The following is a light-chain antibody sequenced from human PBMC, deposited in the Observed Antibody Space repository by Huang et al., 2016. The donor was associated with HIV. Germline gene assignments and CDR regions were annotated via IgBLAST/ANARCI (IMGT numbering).Light chain of an antibody. V-gene: IGKV3D-20*01. CDR2: AAS. Sequence: ESVLTQTPATLSFSPGERVPLSRGASQSVTSHHLAWYQKKFCLAPRLLIYAASSRATDIPDRFSGSGSGTDFTLTISRLEPEDFAVYYCQQYGSTPLTFGGGTKVEIK. J-gene: IGKJ4*01. CDR1: QSVTSHH. CDR3: QQYGSTPLT.